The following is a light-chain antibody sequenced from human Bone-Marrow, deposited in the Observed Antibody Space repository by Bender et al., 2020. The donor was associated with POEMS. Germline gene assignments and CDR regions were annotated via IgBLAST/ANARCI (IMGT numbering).Light chain of an antibody. V-gene: IGLV3-25*02. CDR2: KDS. J-gene: IGLJ3*02. CDR1: ALAKQY. Sequence: SYELTQPPSVSVSPGQAARITCSADALAKQYTYWYQQKPGQAPVLIIYKDSQRPSGVPARFSGSKSGTSASLAISDIQSEDEGDYYCSSWDDSLSGWVFGGGTKLTVL. CDR3: SSWDDSLSGWV.